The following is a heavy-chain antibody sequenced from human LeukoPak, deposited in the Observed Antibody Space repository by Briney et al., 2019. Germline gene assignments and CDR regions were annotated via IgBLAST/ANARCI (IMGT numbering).Heavy chain of an antibody. CDR3: ARDTAAALDY. J-gene: IGHJ4*02. V-gene: IGHV3-48*04. CDR1: GFTFSSYS. D-gene: IGHD6-13*01. Sequence: PGGSLRFSCAASGFTFSSYSMNWVRQAPGKGLEWVSYISSSSSTIYYADSVKGRFTISRDNAKNSLYLQMNSLRAEDTAVYYCARDTAAALDYWGQGTLVTVSS. CDR2: ISSSSSTI.